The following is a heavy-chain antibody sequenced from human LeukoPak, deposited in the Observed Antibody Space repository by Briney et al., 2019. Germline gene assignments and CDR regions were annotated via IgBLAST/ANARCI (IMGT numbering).Heavy chain of an antibody. D-gene: IGHD3-10*01. CDR2: IYYSGST. V-gene: IGHV4-59*01. CDR3: ARDLLMVRGVISNYYYYYGMDV. J-gene: IGHJ6*04. CDR1: GVSISSYY. Sequence: SETLSLTCTVSGVSISSYYWSWIRQPPGKGLEWIGYIYYSGSTNYNPSLKSRVTISVDTSKNQFSLKLSSVTAADTAVYYCARDLLMVRGVISNYYYYYGMDVWGKGTTVTVSS.